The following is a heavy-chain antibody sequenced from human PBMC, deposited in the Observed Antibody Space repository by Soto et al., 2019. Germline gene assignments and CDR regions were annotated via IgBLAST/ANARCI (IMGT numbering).Heavy chain of an antibody. CDR3: ARTTVVTRGVFDY. Sequence: SETLSLTCTVSGGSISSGDYYWSWIRQPPGKGLEWIGYIYYSGSTYYNPSLKSRVTISVDTSKNQFSLKLSSVTAADTAVYYCARTTVVTRGVFDYWGQGTLVTVSS. D-gene: IGHD4-17*01. CDR1: GGSISSGDYY. J-gene: IGHJ4*02. CDR2: IYYSGST. V-gene: IGHV4-30-4*01.